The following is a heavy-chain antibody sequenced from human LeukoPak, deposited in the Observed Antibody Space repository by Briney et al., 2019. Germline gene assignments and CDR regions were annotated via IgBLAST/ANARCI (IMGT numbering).Heavy chain of an antibody. CDR3: ARELWTGGSPYFDS. Sequence: ASAKVSCKASGYTFIGHYIHWVRQAPGLGLEWMGWINPNGGGTTYAQKFQGRVTMTRDTSSSTVYMELRRRRYDDTAVYYCARELWTGGSPYFDSWGQGSLVTVSS. D-gene: IGHD2-15*01. CDR2: INPNGGGT. V-gene: IGHV1-2*02. J-gene: IGHJ4*02. CDR1: GYTFIGHY.